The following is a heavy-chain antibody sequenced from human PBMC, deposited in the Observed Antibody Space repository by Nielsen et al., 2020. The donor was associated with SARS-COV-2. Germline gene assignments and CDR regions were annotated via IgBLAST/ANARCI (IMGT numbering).Heavy chain of an antibody. CDR3: ARAGPTDSSGYYFDY. J-gene: IGHJ4*02. CDR2: ISSGGSRT. Sequence: GESLKISCVASGFTVSSNYMTWVRQAPGKGLEWVSTISSGGSRTYYADSVKGRFTISRDNSKNTLYLQMNSLRAEDTAVYYCARAGPTDSSGYYFDYWGQGTLVTVSS. V-gene: IGHV3-53*05. D-gene: IGHD3-22*01. CDR1: GFTVSSNY.